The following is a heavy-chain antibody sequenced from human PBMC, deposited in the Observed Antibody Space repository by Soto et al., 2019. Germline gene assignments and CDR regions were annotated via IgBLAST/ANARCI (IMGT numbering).Heavy chain of an antibody. CDR3: AKDEVLVVAVARDYYGMDV. Sequence: QVQLVESGGGVVQPGRSLRLSCAASGFTFSSYGMHWVRLAPGKGLEWVAVISYDGNNKYYADSVKGRFTISRDNSKNTLYLQMNSLRAEDTAVYYCAKDEVLVVAVARDYYGMDVWGQGTTVTVSS. CDR2: ISYDGNNK. V-gene: IGHV3-30*18. CDR1: GFTFSSYG. J-gene: IGHJ6*02. D-gene: IGHD2-15*01.